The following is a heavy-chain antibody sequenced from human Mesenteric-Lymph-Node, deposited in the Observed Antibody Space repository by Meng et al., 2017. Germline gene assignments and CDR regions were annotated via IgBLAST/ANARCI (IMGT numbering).Heavy chain of an antibody. D-gene: IGHD3-10*01. V-gene: IGHV3-7*01. J-gene: IGHJ4*02. CDR1: GFSFSNYW. Sequence: GESLKISCAGSGFSFSNYWMNWVRQAPGKGLEWVANINQDGSVKNYVDSVKGRFTISRDNAKNSLYLQMNSLRAEDTAVYYCARDRELWFGELLSYYFDYWGQGTLVTVSS. CDR2: INQDGSVK. CDR3: ARDRELWFGELLSYYFDY.